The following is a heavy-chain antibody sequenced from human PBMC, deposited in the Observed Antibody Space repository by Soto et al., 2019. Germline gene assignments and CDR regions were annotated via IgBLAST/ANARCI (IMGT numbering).Heavy chain of an antibody. J-gene: IGHJ6*02. CDR3: ARDIVVVVAATHSYYYGMDV. CDR2: ISAYNGNT. Sequence: ASVQVSCKASGYTFTSYGISWVRQAPGQGLEWMGWISAYNGNTNYAQKLQGRVTMTTDTSTSTAYMELRSLRSDDTAVYYCARDIVVVVAATHSYYYGMDVWGQGTTVTVSS. CDR1: GYTFTSYG. V-gene: IGHV1-18*04. D-gene: IGHD2-15*01.